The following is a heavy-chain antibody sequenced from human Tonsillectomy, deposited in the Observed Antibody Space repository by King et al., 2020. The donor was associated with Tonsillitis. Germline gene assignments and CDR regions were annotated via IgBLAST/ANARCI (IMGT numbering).Heavy chain of an antibody. CDR3: ARDRLVADDVFDI. CDR2: ISYDGSDK. CDR1: GFTFSNYA. D-gene: IGHD2-8*02. J-gene: IGHJ3*02. V-gene: IGHV3-30*04. Sequence: VQLVESGGGVVQPGRSLRLSCAASGFTFSNYAMHWVRQAPGKGLDWVTVISYDGSDKYYVDSVRGRFTISRDNSKNTLYLQMNSLRAEDTAVYYCARDRLVADDVFDIWGQGTMVTVSS.